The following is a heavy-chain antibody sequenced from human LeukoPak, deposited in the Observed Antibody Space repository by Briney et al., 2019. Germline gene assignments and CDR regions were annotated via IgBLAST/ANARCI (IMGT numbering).Heavy chain of an antibody. Sequence: TGGSLRLSCAASGFTFSSYAMSWVRQAPGKGLEWVSAISGSGGSTYYADSVKGRFTISRDNSKNTLYLQMNSLRAEDTAVYYCATSSLEPRNYYYMDVWGKGTTVTVSS. D-gene: IGHD6-13*01. V-gene: IGHV3-23*01. CDR1: GFTFSSYA. CDR3: ATSSLEPRNYYYMDV. CDR2: ISGSGGST. J-gene: IGHJ6*03.